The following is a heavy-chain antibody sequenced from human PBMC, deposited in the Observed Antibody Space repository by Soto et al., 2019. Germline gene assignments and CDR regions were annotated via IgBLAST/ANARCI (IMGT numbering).Heavy chain of an antibody. V-gene: IGHV3-11*01. CDR2: ISSSGSPI. D-gene: IGHD6-13*01. J-gene: IGHJ6*02. CDR1: GFTFSDYY. CDR3: ARGGQQLHGMDG. Sequence: QVQLVESGGGLVKPGGSLRLSCAASGFTFSDYYMTWIRQAPGKGLEWVSYISSSGSPIYYAESVKGRFTISRDNAKNALQRQMNSRKAEDTAVYYCARGGQQLHGMDGWCQGTTVTVSS.